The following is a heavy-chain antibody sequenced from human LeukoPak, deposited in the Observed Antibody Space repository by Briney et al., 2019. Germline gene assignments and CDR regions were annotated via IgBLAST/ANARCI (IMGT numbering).Heavy chain of an antibody. D-gene: IGHD3-3*01. CDR2: INHSGST. J-gene: IGHJ5*02. V-gene: IGHV4-34*01. Sequence: PSETLSLTCAVYGGSFSGYYWSWIRQPPGKGLEWIGEINHSGSTNYNPSLKSRVTISVDTSKNQFSLKLSSVTAADTAVYYCARGQPGTLFGVVITPYNWFDPWGQGTLVTVSS. CDR3: ARGQPGTLFGVVITPYNWFDP. CDR1: GGSFSGYY.